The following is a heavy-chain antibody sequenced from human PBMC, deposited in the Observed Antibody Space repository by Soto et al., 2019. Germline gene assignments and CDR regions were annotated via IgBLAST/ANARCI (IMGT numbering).Heavy chain of an antibody. Sequence: QVQLQQWGAGLLKPSETLSLTCAVYGGSFSGYYWSWIRQPRGKGLEWIGEINHSGSTNYNPSLKSRVTISVDTSKNQFSLKLSSVTAADTAVYYCARGWGRIFDYWGQGTLVTVSS. J-gene: IGHJ4*02. V-gene: IGHV4-34*01. CDR1: GGSFSGYY. CDR3: ARGWGRIFDY. D-gene: IGHD7-27*01. CDR2: INHSGST.